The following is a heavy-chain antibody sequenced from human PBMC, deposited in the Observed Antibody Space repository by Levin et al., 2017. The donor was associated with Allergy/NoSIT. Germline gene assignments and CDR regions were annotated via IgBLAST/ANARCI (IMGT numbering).Heavy chain of an antibody. Sequence: GGSLRLSCAVSGFTFSNYAMSWVRQGPEKGLEWVSAISGGGVGTYYADSVKGRFTISRDNSKNTLDLQMSSLRAEDTAVYYCANGPTGYSGSYQVAFDIWGQGTMVTVSS. CDR2: ISGGGVGT. CDR1: GFTFSNYA. V-gene: IGHV3-23*01. D-gene: IGHD1-26*01. CDR3: ANGPTGYSGSYQVAFDI. J-gene: IGHJ3*02.